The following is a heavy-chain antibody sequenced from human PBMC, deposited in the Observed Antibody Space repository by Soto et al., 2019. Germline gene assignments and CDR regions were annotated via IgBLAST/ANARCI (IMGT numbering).Heavy chain of an antibody. CDR2: IWYDGSNK. V-gene: IGHV3-33*01. CDR3: ARGGGGYREAYYYSYYMDV. CDR1: GFTFSSYG. D-gene: IGHD5-12*01. J-gene: IGHJ6*03. Sequence: GGSLRLSCAASGFTFSSYGMHWVRQAPGKGLEWVAVIWYDGSNKYYADSVKGRFTISRDNSKNTLYLQMNSLRAEDTAVYYCARGGGGYREAYYYSYYMDVWGKGTTVTVSS.